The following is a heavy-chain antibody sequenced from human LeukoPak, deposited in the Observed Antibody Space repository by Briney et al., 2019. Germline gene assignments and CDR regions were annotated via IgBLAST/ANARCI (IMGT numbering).Heavy chain of an antibody. CDR2: ITNSGSTI. CDR1: GFTFSTYE. V-gene: IGHV3-48*03. J-gene: IGHJ4*02. Sequence: GGSLRLSCAASGFTFSTYEMNWVRQAPGKGLEWVSYITNSGSTIYYADSVKGRFTITRDNDKKSLYLQMNSLRVEDTAVYYCARDLSGGKYYALGFDYWGQGTLVTVSS. D-gene: IGHD2-15*01. CDR3: ARDLSGGKYYALGFDY.